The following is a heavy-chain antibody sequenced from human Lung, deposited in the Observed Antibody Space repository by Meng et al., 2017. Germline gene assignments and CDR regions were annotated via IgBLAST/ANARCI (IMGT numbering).Heavy chain of an antibody. Sequence: QAQLQQWGAVLLKPSESLSLTCVVSCGSFSDYYWSWIRQPPGKGLEWIGEINHSGSTNYNPSLESRATISVDTSQNNLSLKLSSVTAADSAVYYCARGPTTMAHDFDYWGQGTLVTVSS. CDR2: INHSGST. D-gene: IGHD4-11*01. CDR1: CGSFSDYY. V-gene: IGHV4-34*01. J-gene: IGHJ4*02. CDR3: ARGPTTMAHDFDY.